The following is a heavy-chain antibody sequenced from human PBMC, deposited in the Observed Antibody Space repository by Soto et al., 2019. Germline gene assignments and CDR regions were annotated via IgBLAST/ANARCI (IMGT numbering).Heavy chain of an antibody. D-gene: IGHD4-17*01. J-gene: IGHJ6*03. Sequence: GGSLRLSCAASGFTFSSYGMHWVRQAPGKGLEWVAVIWYDGSNKYYADSVKGRFTISRDNSKNTLYLQMNSLRAEDTAVYYCATYGDYSYYYYMDVWGKGTTVTVSS. CDR2: IWYDGSNK. CDR3: ATYGDYSYYYYMDV. CDR1: GFTFSSYG. V-gene: IGHV3-33*01.